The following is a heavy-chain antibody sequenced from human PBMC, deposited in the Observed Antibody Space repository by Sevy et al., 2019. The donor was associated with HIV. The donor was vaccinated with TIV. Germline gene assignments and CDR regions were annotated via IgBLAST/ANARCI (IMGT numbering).Heavy chain of an antibody. CDR3: ARGGGEWLRFPHFDY. Sequence: SDTLSLTCTVSGGSVSSGSYYWSWIRQPPGKGLEWIGYIYYSGSTNYNPSLKSRVTISVDTSKNQFSLKLGSVTAADTAVYYCARGGGEWLRFPHFDYWGQGTLVTVSS. CDR1: GGSVSSGSYY. V-gene: IGHV4-61*01. CDR2: IYYSGST. J-gene: IGHJ4*02. D-gene: IGHD5-12*01.